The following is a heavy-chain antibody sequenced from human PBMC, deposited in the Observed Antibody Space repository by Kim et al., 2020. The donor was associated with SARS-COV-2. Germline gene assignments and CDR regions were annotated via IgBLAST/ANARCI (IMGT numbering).Heavy chain of an antibody. CDR3: ARGSTVVTPSLYYYYYGMDV. CDR1: GYTFTSYY. J-gene: IGHJ6*02. CDR2: INPSGGST. Sequence: ASVKVSCKASGYTFTSYYMHWVRQAPGQGLEWMGIINPSGGSTSYAQKFQGRVTMTRDTSTSTVYMELSSLRSEDTAVYYCARGSTVVTPSLYYYYYGMDVWGQGTTVTVSS. D-gene: IGHD2-21*02. V-gene: IGHV1-46*01.